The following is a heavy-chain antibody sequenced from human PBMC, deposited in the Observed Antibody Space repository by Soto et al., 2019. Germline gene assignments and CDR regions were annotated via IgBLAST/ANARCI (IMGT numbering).Heavy chain of an antibody. Sequence: QVQLQESGPGLVKPSETLSLTCTVSGGSISSYYWSWIRQPPGKGLEWIGYIYYSGSTNYNPSLKSQFNRSVDTSKNQSSLKLSSVTAAHTAVYNYAREGGKYSSASGYYYYYGMDVWGQGTTVTVSS. D-gene: IGHD6-6*01. CDR2: IYYSGST. V-gene: IGHV4-59*01. J-gene: IGHJ6*02. CDR3: AREGGKYSSASGYYYYYGMDV. CDR1: GGSISSYY.